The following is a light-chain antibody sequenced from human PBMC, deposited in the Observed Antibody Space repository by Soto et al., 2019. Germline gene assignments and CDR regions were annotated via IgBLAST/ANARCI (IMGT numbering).Light chain of an antibody. Sequence: DIQMTHSPSTLSASVGDRVSITCRASQSISRQLAWYQQKPGKAPNLLIYQASNVETGVPSRCSGSGSGTEFTLTISRLQPDYLATYYCLQYQSYLTFGQGTKVEVK. CDR1: QSISRQ. CDR2: QAS. CDR3: LQYQSYLT. J-gene: IGKJ1*01. V-gene: IGKV1-5*03.